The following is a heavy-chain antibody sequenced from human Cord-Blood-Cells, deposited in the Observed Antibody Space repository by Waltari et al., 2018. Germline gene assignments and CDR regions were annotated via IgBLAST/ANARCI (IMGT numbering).Heavy chain of an antibody. D-gene: IGHD3-10*01. V-gene: IGHV4-34*01. CDR1: GGSFSGYY. Sequence: QVQLQQWGAGLLKPSETLSLTCAVYGGSFSGYYWSWIRQPPGKGLEWIGEINHSGSTNYSPSLKSRVTISVDTSKNQFSLKLSSVTAADTAVYYCAREYGSGSYIFDYWGQGTLVTVSS. CDR3: AREYGSGSYIFDY. J-gene: IGHJ4*02. CDR2: INHSGST.